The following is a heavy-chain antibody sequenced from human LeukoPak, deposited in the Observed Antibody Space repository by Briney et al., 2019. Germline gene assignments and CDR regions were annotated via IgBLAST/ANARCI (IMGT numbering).Heavy chain of an antibody. Sequence: GGSLRLSCAAFGFTFSTYWMHWVRQTPGKGLVWVSRINSDGSSTNYADSVEGRFTISRDNAKNTLYLQMNSLRAEDTAVYFCVKDLSTSWYYFDYWGQGTLVTVSS. CDR1: GFTFSTYW. J-gene: IGHJ4*02. CDR2: INSDGSST. CDR3: VKDLSTSWYYFDY. D-gene: IGHD6-13*01. V-gene: IGHV3-74*01.